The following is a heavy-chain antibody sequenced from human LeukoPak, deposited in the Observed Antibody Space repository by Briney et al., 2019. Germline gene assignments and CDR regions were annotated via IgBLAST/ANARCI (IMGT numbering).Heavy chain of an antibody. J-gene: IGHJ4*02. Sequence: PGGSLRLSCAASGFTFSSYAISWVRQAPGKGLEWVSTISGSGGSTYYADSVKGRFTISRDNSKNTLYLQMNSLRGEDTAIYYCAKDGGNYYSINHFDYWGQGTLVTVSS. CDR1: GFTFSSYA. V-gene: IGHV3-23*01. CDR3: AKDGGNYYSINHFDY. D-gene: IGHD1-26*01. CDR2: ISGSGGST.